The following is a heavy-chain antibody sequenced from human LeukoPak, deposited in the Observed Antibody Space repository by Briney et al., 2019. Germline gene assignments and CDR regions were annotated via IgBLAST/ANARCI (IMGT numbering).Heavy chain of an antibody. D-gene: IGHD6-19*01. CDR3: ARFAVHRRITVAGQFGLDY. CDR2: ISAYNGNT. J-gene: IGHJ4*02. V-gene: IGHV1-18*01. CDR1: GYTFTNYG. Sequence: ASVKVSCKASGYTFTNYGISWVRQAPGQGLEWMGWISAYNGNTNYAQKFQGRVTMTRDTSTSTVYMELSSLRSEDTAVYYCARFAVHRRITVAGQFGLDYWGQGTLVSVSS.